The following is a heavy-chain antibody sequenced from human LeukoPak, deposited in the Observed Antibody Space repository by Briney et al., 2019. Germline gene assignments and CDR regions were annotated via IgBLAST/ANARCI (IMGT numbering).Heavy chain of an antibody. J-gene: IGHJ6*02. CDR1: GDSVSSNSAA. V-gene: IGHV6-1*01. Sequence: SQTLSLTCAISGDSVSSNSAAWNWFRQSPSRGLEWLGRTYYRSEWYNEYALSVKSRTTVNPDTSKNQFSLQLSFVTPEDTAVYYCAREADYYGMDVWGQGTTVTVSS. CDR2: TYYRSEWYN. CDR3: AREADYYGMDV. D-gene: IGHD6-25*01.